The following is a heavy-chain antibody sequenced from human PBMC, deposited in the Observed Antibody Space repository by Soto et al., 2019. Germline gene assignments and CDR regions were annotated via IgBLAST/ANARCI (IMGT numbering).Heavy chain of an antibody. CDR1: GFSFRDYY. D-gene: IGHD6-19*01. CDR3: VSPDAVHFDS. Sequence: VQLVESGGGLVQPGGSLRLSCAASGFSFRDYYMNWIRQAPGKGLEWISHIGSTGTTTYYADSVRGRFTISRDNAKNSLFLQMNSLRVEDTAMYYCVSPDAVHFDSWGRGTLVTVSP. V-gene: IGHV3-11*01. CDR2: IGSTGTTT. J-gene: IGHJ4*02.